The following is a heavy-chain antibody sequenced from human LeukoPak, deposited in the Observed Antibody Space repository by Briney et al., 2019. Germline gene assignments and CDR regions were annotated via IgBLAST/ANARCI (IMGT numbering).Heavy chain of an antibody. J-gene: IGHJ4*02. CDR2: IYSDNT. CDR3: ARRAGAYSHSYDY. V-gene: IGHV3-53*01. Sequence: GGSLRLSCTVSGFTVSSNSMSWVRQAPGKGLEWVSFIYSDNTHYSDSVKGRFTISRDNSKNTLYLQMNSLRAEDTAVYYCARRAGAYSHSYDYWGQGTLVSVSS. CDR1: GFTVSSNS. D-gene: IGHD4/OR15-4a*01.